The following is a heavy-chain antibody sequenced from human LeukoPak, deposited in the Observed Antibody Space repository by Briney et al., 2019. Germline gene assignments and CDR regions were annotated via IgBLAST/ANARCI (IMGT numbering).Heavy chain of an antibody. V-gene: IGHV1-18*01. CDR1: GYTFTSYG. D-gene: IGHD2-15*01. J-gene: IGHJ4*02. CDR2: ISTYNGNT. CDR3: AREGYCSGDKCPVAN. Sequence: ASVKVSCKASGYTFTSYGISWVRQAPGQGLEWMGWISTYNGNTDYAQKLQGRVTMTTDTSTSTAYMDLSSLRSDDTAVYYCAREGYCSGDKCPVANWGQGTLVTVSS.